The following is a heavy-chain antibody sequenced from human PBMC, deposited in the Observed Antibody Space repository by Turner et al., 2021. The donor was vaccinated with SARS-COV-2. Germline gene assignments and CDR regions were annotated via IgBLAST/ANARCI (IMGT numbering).Heavy chain of an antibody. CDR2: FNSVDGET. D-gene: IGHD4-17*01. CDR3: ATDHDYSDYYYFEN. Sequence: QVQLVQSGAEVKKPGSSVKVSCQVSGFSLNILSMHWVRQAPGKGLEWMGGFNSVDGETIYAQKFQSRVTMTEDTSTDTAYMELSSLRPEDTAVYYCATDHDYSDYYYFENWGQGTLVTVSS. J-gene: IGHJ4*02. V-gene: IGHV1-24*01. CDR1: GFSLNILS.